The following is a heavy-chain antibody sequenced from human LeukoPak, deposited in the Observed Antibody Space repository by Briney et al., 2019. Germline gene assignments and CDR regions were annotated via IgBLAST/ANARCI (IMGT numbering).Heavy chain of an antibody. V-gene: IGHV4-39*07. CDR2: IYYSGST. J-gene: IGHJ4*02. Sequence: PSETLSLTCTVSGGSISSSSYYWGWIRQPPGKGLEWIGSIYYSGSTYYNSSLKSRVTISVDTSKNQFSLKLSSVTAADTAVYYCARDSSWYGSDYWGQGTLVTVSS. D-gene: IGHD6-13*01. CDR1: GGSISSSSYY. CDR3: ARDSSWYGSDY.